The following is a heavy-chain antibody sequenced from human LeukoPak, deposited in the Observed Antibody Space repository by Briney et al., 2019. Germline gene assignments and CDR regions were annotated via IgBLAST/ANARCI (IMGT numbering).Heavy chain of an antibody. CDR2: ISYGGSNK. Sequence: GRSLRLSCAASGFTFSSYAMHWVRQAPGKGLEWVAVISYGGSNKYYADSVKGRFTISRDNSKNTLYLQMNSLRAEDTAVYYCARDRGTGTTPGMDVWGKGTTVTVSS. CDR1: GFTFSSYA. D-gene: IGHD1-7*01. CDR3: ARDRGTGTTPGMDV. V-gene: IGHV3-30*04. J-gene: IGHJ6*04.